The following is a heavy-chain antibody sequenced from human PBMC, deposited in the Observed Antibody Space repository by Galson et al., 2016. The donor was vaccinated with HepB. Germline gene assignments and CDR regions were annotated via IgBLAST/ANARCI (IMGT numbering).Heavy chain of an antibody. J-gene: IGHJ2*01. CDR3: ASLRFKGFDL. D-gene: IGHD3-3*01. V-gene: IGHV3-NL1*01. CDR1: GFSFSSYG. Sequence: SLRLSCATSGFSFSSYGMHWVRQAPGKELEWVSVIYSGGSTYYADSVKGRFTISTDNSKNTLDLQMNSLRAGDTDVYYCASLRFKGFDLWGRGTLVTVSS. CDR2: IYSGGST.